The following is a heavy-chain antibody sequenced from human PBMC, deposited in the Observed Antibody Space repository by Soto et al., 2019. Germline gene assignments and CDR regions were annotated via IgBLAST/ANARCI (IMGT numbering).Heavy chain of an antibody. CDR1: GGSIKNYY. J-gene: IGHJ4*02. Sequence: PSETLSLTCTVSGGSIKNYYWSWIRQPPGKGKEWIGYIYSSRSTNYNPSLNSRVTISVDTSKNQFSLKLNSVTAADTAVYYCASWLLSGSSSPTVDQYFDYWGQATLVTVSS. CDR2: IYSSRST. D-gene: IGHD6-13*01. CDR3: ASWLLSGSSSPTVDQYFDY. V-gene: IGHV4-59*08.